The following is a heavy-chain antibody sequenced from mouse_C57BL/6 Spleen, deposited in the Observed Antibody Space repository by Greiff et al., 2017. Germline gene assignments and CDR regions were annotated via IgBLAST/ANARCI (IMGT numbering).Heavy chain of an antibody. CDR3: TKPYFDY. CDR1: GFTFSDYG. J-gene: IGHJ2*01. Sequence: EVQVVESGGGLVKPGGSLKLSCAASGFTFSDYGMHWVRQAPEKRLEWVAYISSGSSTIYYADTVKGRFTISGDTAKNTLFLQMTSLRAEDTAMYYCTKPYFDYWGQGTTLTVSS. CDR2: ISSGSSTI. V-gene: IGHV5-17*01.